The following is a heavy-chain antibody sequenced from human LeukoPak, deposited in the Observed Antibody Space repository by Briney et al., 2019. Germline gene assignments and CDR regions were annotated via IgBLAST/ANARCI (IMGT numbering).Heavy chain of an antibody. V-gene: IGHV3-15*01. CDR2: IKSKSDGGTT. D-gene: IGHD3-16*01. J-gene: IGHJ4*02. Sequence: GGSLRLSCAASGFTFTDYYMSWIRQAPGKGLEWVGRIKSKSDGGTTDYAAPVKDRFTISRDESKNTLYLQMSNLTTEDTAVYYVVWEYIRSLNSWGQGTLVTVSS. CDR3: VWEYIRSLNS. CDR1: GFTFTDYY.